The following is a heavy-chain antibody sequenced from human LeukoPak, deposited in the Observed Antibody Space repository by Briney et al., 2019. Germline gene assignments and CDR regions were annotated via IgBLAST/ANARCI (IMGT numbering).Heavy chain of an antibody. J-gene: IGHJ1*01. V-gene: IGHV4-34*01. Sequence: SETLSLTCAVFGGSFSSHYWSWIRQPPGKDLEWIGEVNHGGSTNFNPSLKSRVTISVDTSKNQFSLKLSSVTAADTAVYYCARSGYYYDIQHWGQGTLVTVSS. CDR1: GGSFSSHY. CDR3: ARSGYYYDIQH. D-gene: IGHD3-22*01. CDR2: VNHGGST.